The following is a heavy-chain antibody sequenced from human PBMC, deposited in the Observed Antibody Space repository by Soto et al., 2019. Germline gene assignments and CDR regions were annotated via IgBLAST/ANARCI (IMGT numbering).Heavy chain of an antibody. CDR3: ARVSGSYYYGMDV. CDR2: IYYSGST. Sequence: SETLSLTCTVSGGSITSSSYYWGWIRQPPGKGLEWIGSIYYSGSTYYNPSLKSRVTISVDTSKNQFSLKLSSVTAADTAVYYCARVSGSYYYGMDVWGQGITVTVSS. D-gene: IGHD1-26*01. J-gene: IGHJ6*02. V-gene: IGHV4-39*07. CDR1: GGSITSSSYY.